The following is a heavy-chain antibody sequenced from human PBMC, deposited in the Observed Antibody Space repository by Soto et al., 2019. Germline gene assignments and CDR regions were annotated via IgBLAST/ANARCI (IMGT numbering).Heavy chain of an antibody. D-gene: IGHD1-26*01. CDR1: GYTFTSYG. V-gene: IGHV1-18*01. CDR3: ARTRRYSTSPYYFDY. CDR2: ISAYNGNT. J-gene: IGHJ4*02. Sequence: ASVKVSCKASGYTFTSYGISWVRQAPGQGLEWMGWISAYNGNTNYAQKLQGRVTMTTDTSTSTAYMELRSLRSDDTAVYYCARTRRYSTSPYYFDYWGQGTLVTVSS.